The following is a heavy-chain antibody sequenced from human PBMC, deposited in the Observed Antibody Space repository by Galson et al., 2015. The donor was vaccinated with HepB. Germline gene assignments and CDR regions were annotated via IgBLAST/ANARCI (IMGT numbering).Heavy chain of an antibody. V-gene: IGHV4-59*01. D-gene: IGHD2-2*01. CDR3: ARVRCSSTSCAAKDAFDI. J-gene: IGHJ3*02. CDR2: IYHSGTT. Sequence: LSLTCTVSGGSMSSYYWNWIRQPPGKGLEWIASIYHSGTTNYNPSLKSPVTISVDTSKNQFSLKLSSVTAADAAVYYCARVRCSSTSCAAKDAFDIWGQGTMVTVSS. CDR1: GGSMSSYY.